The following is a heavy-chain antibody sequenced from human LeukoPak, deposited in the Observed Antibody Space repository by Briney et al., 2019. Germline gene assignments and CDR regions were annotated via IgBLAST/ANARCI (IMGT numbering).Heavy chain of an antibody. Sequence: SETLSLTCAVYGGSFSGYYWSWIRQPPGKGLEWIGEINHSGSTNYNPSLKSRVTISVDRSKNQFSLKLSSVTAADTAVYYCARTLRHFDWLLDYWGQGTLVTVSS. V-gene: IGHV4-34*01. D-gene: IGHD3-9*01. CDR3: ARTLRHFDWLLDY. J-gene: IGHJ4*02. CDR1: GGSFSGYY. CDR2: INHSGST.